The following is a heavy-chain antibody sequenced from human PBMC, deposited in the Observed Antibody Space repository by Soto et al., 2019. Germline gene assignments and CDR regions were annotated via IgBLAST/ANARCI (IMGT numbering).Heavy chain of an antibody. CDR1: GFTFSSYS. CDR3: ARDRGYCSSTSCYTPYYYGMDV. J-gene: IGHJ6*02. D-gene: IGHD2-2*02. V-gene: IGHV3-21*01. CDR2: ISSSSSYI. Sequence: EVQLVESGGGLVKPGGSLRLSCAASGFTFSSYSMNWVRQAPGKGLEWVSSISSSSSYIYYADSVKGRFTISRDNAKNSLYLQMNSLRAEDTAVYYCARDRGYCSSTSCYTPYYYGMDVWGQGTTVAVSS.